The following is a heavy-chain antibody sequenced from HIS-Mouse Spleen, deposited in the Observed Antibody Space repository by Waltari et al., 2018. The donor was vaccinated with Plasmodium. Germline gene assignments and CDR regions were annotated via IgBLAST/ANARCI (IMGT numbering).Heavy chain of an antibody. Sequence: QVPLVESGGGVVQPGRALRLSRAASGFTFSCFVMHGVRQAPGKGLEWVAVISYDGSNKYYADSVKGRFTISRDNSKNTLYLQMNSLRAEDTAVYYCAKEVLGYYDFWSRPDYWGQGTLVTVSS. V-gene: IGHV3-30*18. CDR2: ISYDGSNK. J-gene: IGHJ4*02. D-gene: IGHD3-3*01. CDR3: AKEVLGYYDFWSRPDY. CDR1: GFTFSCFV.